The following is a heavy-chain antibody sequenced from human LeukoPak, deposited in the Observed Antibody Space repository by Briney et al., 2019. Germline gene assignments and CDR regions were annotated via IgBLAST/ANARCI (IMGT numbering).Heavy chain of an antibody. CDR2: IIPILGIA. V-gene: IGHV1-69*04. CDR1: GGTFSSYA. CDR3: AGGYVDTASYFDY. D-gene: IGHD5-18*01. J-gene: IGHJ4*02. Sequence: GASVKVSCKASGGTFSSYAISWVRQAPGQGLEWMGRIIPILGIANYAQKFQGRVTITTDESTSTAYMELSSLRSEDTAVYYCAGGYVDTASYFDYWGQGTLVTVSS.